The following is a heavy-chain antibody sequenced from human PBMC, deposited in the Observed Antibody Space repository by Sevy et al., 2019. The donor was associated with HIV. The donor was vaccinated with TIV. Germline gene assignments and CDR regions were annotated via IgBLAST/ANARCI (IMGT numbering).Heavy chain of an antibody. J-gene: IGHJ6*02. CDR1: GFTFSSYA. D-gene: IGHD3-10*01. CDR3: AGTQEGYGSGSYYNVWEDYYGMDV. CDR2: ISYDGSNK. V-gene: IGHV3-30-3*01. Sequence: GGSLRLSCAASGFTFSSYAMHWVRQAPGKGLEWVAVISYDGSNKYYADSVKGRFTISRDNSKNTLYLQMNSLRAEDTAVYYCAGTQEGYGSGSYYNVWEDYYGMDVWGQWTTVTVSS.